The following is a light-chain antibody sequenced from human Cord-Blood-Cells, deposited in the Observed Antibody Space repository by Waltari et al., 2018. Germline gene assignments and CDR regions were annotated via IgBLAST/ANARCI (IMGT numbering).Light chain of an antibody. CDR1: SSDVGSYNL. CDR2: EGS. Sequence: QPALTSPAPVSGSPGPLTTTSCTGTSSDVGSYNLVSWYQQYTGKAPKLMIYEGSKRPSGVSNRFSGSKSGNAASLTISGLQAEDEADYYCCSYAGSYVVFGGGTKLTVL. V-gene: IGLV2-23*01. CDR3: CSYAGSYVV. J-gene: IGLJ2*01.